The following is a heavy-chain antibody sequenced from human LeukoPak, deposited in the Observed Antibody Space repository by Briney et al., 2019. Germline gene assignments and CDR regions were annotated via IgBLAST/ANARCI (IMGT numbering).Heavy chain of an antibody. CDR2: IIPIFGTA. V-gene: IGHV1-69*13. J-gene: IGHJ4*02. Sequence: ASVTVSCKASGGTFSSYAISWVRQAPGQGLEWMGGIIPIFGTANYAQKFQGRVTITADESTSTAYMELSSLRSEDTAVYYCASFNSSSWYTYFDYSGQGTLVTVSS. CDR3: ASFNSSSWYTYFDY. D-gene: IGHD6-13*01. CDR1: GGTFSSYA.